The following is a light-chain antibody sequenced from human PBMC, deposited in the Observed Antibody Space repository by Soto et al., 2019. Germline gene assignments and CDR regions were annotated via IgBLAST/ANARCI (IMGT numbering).Light chain of an antibody. J-gene: IGKJ1*01. CDR1: QSLNSN. V-gene: IGKV3-15*01. Sequence: ILMTQSPATLSVSPGERATVSCRASQSLNSNLAWYQQKPGQVPRLLIYGASTRATGIPVRFSGRGSGTEFTLTISSLQSEDSAVYYCQQYNNWWTFGQGTKVEIK. CDR2: GAS. CDR3: QQYNNWWT.